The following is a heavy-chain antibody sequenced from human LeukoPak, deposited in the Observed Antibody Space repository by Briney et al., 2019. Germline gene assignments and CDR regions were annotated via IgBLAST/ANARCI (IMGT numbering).Heavy chain of an antibody. J-gene: IGHJ4*02. CDR2: FDPEDGEI. V-gene: IGHV1-24*01. CDR3: ATSIAVAANGFDC. CDR1: GYTLTELS. D-gene: IGHD6-19*01. Sequence: ASVKVSCKDSGYTLTELSMHWVRQAPGKGLEWMGGFDPEDGEIIYAQKFQGRVTMTEDTSTDTAYMELSSLRSEDTAVYYCATSIAVAANGFDCWGQGTQVTVSS.